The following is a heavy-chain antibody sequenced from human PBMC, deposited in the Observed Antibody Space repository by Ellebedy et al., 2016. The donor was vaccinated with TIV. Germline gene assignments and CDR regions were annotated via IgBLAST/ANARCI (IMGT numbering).Heavy chain of an antibody. V-gene: IGHV4-59*01. CDR2: VFSSGYT. CDR1: GGSIGRYF. CDR3: ARGYDNTGFYDCPYDH. D-gene: IGHD2-21*02. Sequence: MPSETLSLTCSVSGGSIGRYFWTWIRQSPEKGLEWIGYVFSSGYTNYNPSLESRVTISIDTSKGQCSLRLTSVTAADTAVYYGARGYDNTGFYDCPYDHWGQGTLVTVSS. J-gene: IGHJ4*02.